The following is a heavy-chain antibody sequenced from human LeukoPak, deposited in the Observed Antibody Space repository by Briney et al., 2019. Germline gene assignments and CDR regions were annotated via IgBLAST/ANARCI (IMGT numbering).Heavy chain of an antibody. Sequence: PGGSLRLSCAASGFTFSSYGMHWVRQALGKGLEWVAVIWYDGSNKYYADSVKGRFTISRDNSKDTLYLQMNSLRAEDTAVYYCAKDQGSSSNFDYWGQGTLVTVSS. CDR3: AKDQGSSSNFDY. J-gene: IGHJ4*02. V-gene: IGHV3-33*06. CDR1: GFTFSSYG. D-gene: IGHD6-6*01. CDR2: IWYDGSNK.